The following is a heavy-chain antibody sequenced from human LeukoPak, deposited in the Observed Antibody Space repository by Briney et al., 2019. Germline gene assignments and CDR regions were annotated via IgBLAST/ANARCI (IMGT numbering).Heavy chain of an antibody. Sequence: GGSLRLSCAASGFTFSTYWMSWVRQAPGKGLEWVANIKQDGSEKYYVDSVKGRFTIPRDNAKNSLYLQMNTLRPEDTAVYYCARDIGQLVPYYFDYWGQGTLVTVSS. CDR1: GFTFSTYW. D-gene: IGHD6-13*01. J-gene: IGHJ4*02. V-gene: IGHV3-7*01. CDR3: ARDIGQLVPYYFDY. CDR2: IKQDGSEK.